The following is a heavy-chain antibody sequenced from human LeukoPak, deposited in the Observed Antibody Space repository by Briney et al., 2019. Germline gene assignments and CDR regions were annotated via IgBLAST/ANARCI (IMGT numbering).Heavy chain of an antibody. CDR1: GFTFSSYG. D-gene: IGHD2-15*01. V-gene: IGHV3-33*01. J-gene: IGHJ6*02. CDR2: IWHDGSNK. CDR3: AREGYCSGGTCYYDYDMDV. Sequence: GGSLRLSCTASGFTFSSYGMHWVRQAPGKGLEWVAVIWHDGSNKYYADSVKGRFTISRDNAKNSLYLQMNSLRAEDTAVYYCAREGYCSGGTCYYDYDMDVWGQGTTVTVSS.